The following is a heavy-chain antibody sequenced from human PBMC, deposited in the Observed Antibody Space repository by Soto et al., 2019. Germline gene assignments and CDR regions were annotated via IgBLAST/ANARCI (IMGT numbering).Heavy chain of an antibody. Sequence: GGSLRLSCAASGFTFSDYYMSWIRQAPGKGLEWVSYISSSGSTIYYADSVKGRFTISRDNAKNTLYLQMNSLRAEDTAVYYCAKDSIQYYDFWSGYFPNWFDPWGQGTLVTVSS. D-gene: IGHD3-3*01. V-gene: IGHV3-11*04. CDR2: ISSSGSTI. CDR1: GFTFSDYY. CDR3: AKDSIQYYDFWSGYFPNWFDP. J-gene: IGHJ5*02.